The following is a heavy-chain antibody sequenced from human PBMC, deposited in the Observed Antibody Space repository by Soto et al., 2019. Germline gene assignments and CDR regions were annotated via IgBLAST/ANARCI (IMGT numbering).Heavy chain of an antibody. V-gene: IGHV3-74*01. CDR1: GFTFSSYW. Sequence: GGSLRLSCAASGFTFSSYWMHWVRQAPGKGLVWVSRINSDGSSTSYADSEKGRITISRDNAKNKLYQQMNSLRDEDTAVYYCARSGSYHYYYGMDVWGQGTTVTVSS. CDR2: INSDGSST. D-gene: IGHD1-26*01. CDR3: ARSGSYHYYYGMDV. J-gene: IGHJ6*02.